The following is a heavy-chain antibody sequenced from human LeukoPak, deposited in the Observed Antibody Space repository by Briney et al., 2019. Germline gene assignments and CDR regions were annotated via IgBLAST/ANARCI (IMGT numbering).Heavy chain of an antibody. CDR2: ISYDGNEK. V-gene: IGHV3-30-3*01. D-gene: IGHD3-10*02. CDR1: GFTFSSDA. J-gene: IGHJ6*04. Sequence: PGGSLRLSCVASGFTFSSDAMHWVRQTPGKGLEWVAVISYDGNEKYQVDSVKGRFTISRDNSKNTLYLQMNSLRAEDTAVYYCAELGITMIGGVWGKGTTVTISS. CDR3: AELGITMIGGV.